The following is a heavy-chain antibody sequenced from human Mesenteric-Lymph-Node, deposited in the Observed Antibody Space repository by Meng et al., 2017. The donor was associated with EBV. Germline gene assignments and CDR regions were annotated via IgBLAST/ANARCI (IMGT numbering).Heavy chain of an antibody. CDR2: TYYRSKWYN. J-gene: IGHJ5*02. D-gene: IGHD5-18*01. Sequence: GQLQPSGPGLVKPSQTPSPTCSISGDSVSSNSAAWNWIRQSPSRGLEWLGRTYYRSKWYNDYAVSVKSRITINPDTSKNQFSLQLNSVTPEDTAVYYCARDRLTAMVKGGWFDPWGQGTLVTVSS. V-gene: IGHV6-1*01. CDR1: GDSVSSNSAA. CDR3: ARDRLTAMVKGGWFDP.